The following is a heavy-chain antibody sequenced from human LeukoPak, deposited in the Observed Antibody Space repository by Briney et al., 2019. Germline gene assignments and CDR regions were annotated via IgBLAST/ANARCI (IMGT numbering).Heavy chain of an antibody. Sequence: GGSLRLSCAASGFTFSSYSMNWVRQAPGKGLEWVSYISSSSGTIYYADSVKGRFTISRDNSKNTLYLQMSSLRVDDTAVYYCATDRSNSWVDYWGLGTLVTVAS. CDR2: ISSSSGTI. J-gene: IGHJ4*02. CDR1: GFTFSSYS. CDR3: ATDRSNSWVDY. D-gene: IGHD6-19*01. V-gene: IGHV3-48*01.